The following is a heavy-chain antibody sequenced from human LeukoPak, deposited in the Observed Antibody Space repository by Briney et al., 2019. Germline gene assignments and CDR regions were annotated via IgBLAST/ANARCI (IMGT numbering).Heavy chain of an antibody. J-gene: IGHJ4*02. CDR3: AGGGIY. CDR2: IYYSGST. D-gene: IGHD6-13*01. V-gene: IGHV4-59*01. CDR1: GGSISSYY. Sequence: PSETLSRTCTVSGGSISSYYWSWIRQPPGKGLEWIGYIYYSGSTDYNPSLKSRVTISVDTSKNQFSLKLSSVTAADTAVYFCAGGGIYWGQGTLVTVSS.